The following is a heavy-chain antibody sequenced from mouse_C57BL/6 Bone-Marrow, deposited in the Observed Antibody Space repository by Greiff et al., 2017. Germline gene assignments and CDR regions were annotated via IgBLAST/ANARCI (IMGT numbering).Heavy chain of an antibody. J-gene: IGHJ2*01. CDR3: ARAPHYYGSSFYFDY. D-gene: IGHD1-1*01. V-gene: IGHV5-16*01. Sequence: EVQLVESEGGLVQPGSSMKLSCTASGFTFSDYYMAWVRQVPEKGLEWVANINYDGSSTYYLDSLKSRFIISRDNATNILYLQMSSLKSEDTATYYCARAPHYYGSSFYFDYWGQGTTLTVSS. CDR2: INYDGSST. CDR1: GFTFSDYY.